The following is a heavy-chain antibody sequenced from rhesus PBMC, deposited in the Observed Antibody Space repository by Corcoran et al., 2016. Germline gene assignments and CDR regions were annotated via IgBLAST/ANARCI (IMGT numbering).Heavy chain of an antibody. CDR3: AKEGYSSYFRYGLDS. Sequence: EVQLVDSGGGLAKPGGSLRLSCVASGFTFSSHALHWVRQAPGKGLEWVSVITIGGTKSYADSVKVRFTIARDNSKNTFFLEMNSLRGEDTAVYYCAKEGYSSYFRYGLDSWGQGVVVTVSS. V-gene: IGHV3-103*01. CDR2: ITIGGTK. CDR1: GFTFSSHA. J-gene: IGHJ6*01. D-gene: IGHD6-13*01.